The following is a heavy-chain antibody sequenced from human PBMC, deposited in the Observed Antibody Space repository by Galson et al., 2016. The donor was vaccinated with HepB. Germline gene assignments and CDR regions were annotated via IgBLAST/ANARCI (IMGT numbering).Heavy chain of an antibody. Sequence: SETLSLTCTVSGGSINSYYWSWIRQSVGKGLEWIGRIYSSGHTNYNPSLKSRATMSVDRSKKQVPLEVSSVTAADTAVYYCARDMESSIWPGWFDPWGQGILVTVSS. CDR2: IYSSGHT. V-gene: IGHV4-4*07. CDR1: GGSINSYY. D-gene: IGHD6-13*01. CDR3: ARDMESSIWPGWFDP. J-gene: IGHJ5*02.